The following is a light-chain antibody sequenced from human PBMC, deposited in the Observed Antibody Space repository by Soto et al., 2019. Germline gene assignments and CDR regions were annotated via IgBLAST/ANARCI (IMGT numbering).Light chain of an antibody. CDR3: QQYGSSPWT. CDR1: QSVSSSY. CDR2: GAS. V-gene: IGKV3-20*01. Sequence: EIVLTHSPGTLSLSPGERATLSCRASQSVSSSYLAWYQQKPGQAPRLLIYGASSMDTGIPDRFSGSGSGTDFTLTISRLEPEDFAVYYCQQYGSSPWTFGQGTKVESK. J-gene: IGKJ1*01.